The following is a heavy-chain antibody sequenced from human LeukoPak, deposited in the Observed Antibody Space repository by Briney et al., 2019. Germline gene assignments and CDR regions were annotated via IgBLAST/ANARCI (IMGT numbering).Heavy chain of an antibody. J-gene: IGHJ6*02. V-gene: IGHV1-2*02. Sequence: ASVKVSCKASGYTFTGYYMHWVRQAPGQGLEWMGWINPNSGGTNYAQKFQGRVTMTRDTSISTAYMELSRLRSDDTAVYYCATHPNGYCSGGSCYDPGVLYGMDVWGQGTTVTVPS. CDR3: ATHPNGYCSGGSCYDPGVLYGMDV. CDR1: GYTFTGYY. CDR2: INPNSGGT. D-gene: IGHD2-15*01.